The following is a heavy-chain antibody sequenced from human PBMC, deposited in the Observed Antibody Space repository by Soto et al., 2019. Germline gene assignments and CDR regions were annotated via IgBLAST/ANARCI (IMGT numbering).Heavy chain of an antibody. J-gene: IGHJ5*02. CDR1: GFIFSHAW. CDR2: VKNNGGAT. CDR3: AADIGPAYDSNTWFDP. D-gene: IGHD2-21*01. Sequence: EVQLVESGGDLVKPGGSLRLSCAASGFIFSHAWFHWVRQPPGKGLELVGRVKNNGGATDYAASVKGRFTISRDDSKDTVYLQMSSLRTEDTAIYYCAADIGPAYDSNTWFDPWGQGNLVTVSS. V-gene: IGHV3-15*07.